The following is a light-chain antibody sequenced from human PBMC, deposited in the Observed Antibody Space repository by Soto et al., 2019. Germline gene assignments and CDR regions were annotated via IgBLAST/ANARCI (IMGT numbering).Light chain of an antibody. Sequence: DIEMTQSPSTLSASVGDRVTITCRASQIISSWLDWYQQKPGKAPKLLIYDASSLESGVPSRFSGSGSGTEFTLTISSLQPDDFAPYYCQQYNSYGTFGQGTKV. CDR1: QIISSW. J-gene: IGKJ1*01. CDR3: QQYNSYGT. V-gene: IGKV1-5*01. CDR2: DAS.